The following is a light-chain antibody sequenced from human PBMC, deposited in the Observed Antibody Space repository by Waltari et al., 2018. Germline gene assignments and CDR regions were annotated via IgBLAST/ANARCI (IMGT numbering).Light chain of an antibody. CDR2: KAS. J-gene: IGKJ5*01. Sequence: DIQMAQSPSTLSASVGDRVTITCRASQSISYSLAWYQQKPGKAPKHLIYKASTLEGGVPSWFSGSESGTEFTLTITSLQPDDFATYYCQQYNRYSSFGQGTRLEI. CDR3: QQYNRYSS. CDR1: QSISYS. V-gene: IGKV1-5*03.